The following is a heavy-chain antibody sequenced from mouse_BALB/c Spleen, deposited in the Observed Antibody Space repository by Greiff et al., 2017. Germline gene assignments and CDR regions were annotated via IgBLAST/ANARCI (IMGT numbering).Heavy chain of an antibody. D-gene: IGHD5-2*01. J-gene: IGHJ2*01. CDR2: ISYDGSN. V-gene: IGHV3-6*02. CDR3: ANDEEYEYYFDD. Sequence: EVKLMESGPGLVKPSQSLSLTCTVTGYSITSGYYWNWIRQFPGNKLEWMGYISYDGSNNYNPSLKNRISITRDTSKNQFFLKLHCVTTEDTAAYYCANDEEYEYYFDDWGEGTTLTVSS. CDR1: GYSITSGYY.